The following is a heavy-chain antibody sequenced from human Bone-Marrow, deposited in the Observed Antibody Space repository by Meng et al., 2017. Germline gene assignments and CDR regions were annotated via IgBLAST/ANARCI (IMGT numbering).Heavy chain of an antibody. CDR1: GYRFTSHW. CDR3: ARLGAGIAAAGTTPPPFDY. J-gene: IGHJ4*02. D-gene: IGHD6-13*01. Sequence: GESLKISCKGYGYRFTSHWIGWVRQMPGKGLEWMGIIYPGDSDTRYSPSFQGQVTISADKSISTAYLQWSSLKASDTAMYYCARLGAGIAAAGTTPPPFDYWGQGTLVTVSS. CDR2: IYPGDSDT. V-gene: IGHV5-51*01.